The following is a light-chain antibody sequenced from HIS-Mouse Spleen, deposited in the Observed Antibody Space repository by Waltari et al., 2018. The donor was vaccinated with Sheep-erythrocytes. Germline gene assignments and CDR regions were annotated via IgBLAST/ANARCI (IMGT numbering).Light chain of an antibody. CDR1: SSNIGNNY. Sequence: QSVLTQPPSVSAAPGQKVTIPCSGSSSNIGNNYVSWYQQLPGTAPKLLIYDNNTRPAVMPDRFSGSKSGTSATLGITGLQTGDEADYYCGTWDSSLSAGRVFGGGTKLTVL. V-gene: IGLV1-51*01. CDR3: GTWDSSLSAGRV. CDR2: DNN. J-gene: IGLJ3*02.